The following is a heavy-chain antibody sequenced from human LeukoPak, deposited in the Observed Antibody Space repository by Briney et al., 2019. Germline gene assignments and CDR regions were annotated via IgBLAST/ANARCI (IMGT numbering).Heavy chain of an antibody. CDR2: IWYDGSNK. CDR1: GFTFSSYG. J-gene: IGHJ4*02. D-gene: IGHD6-13*01. V-gene: IGHV3-33*06. Sequence: GGSLRLCCAASGFTFSSYGMHWVRQAPGKGLEWVAVIWYDGSNKYYADSVKGRSTISRDNSKNTLYLQMNSLRAEDTAVYYCAKDSHSSSWYPDYWGQGTLVTVSS. CDR3: AKDSHSSSWYPDY.